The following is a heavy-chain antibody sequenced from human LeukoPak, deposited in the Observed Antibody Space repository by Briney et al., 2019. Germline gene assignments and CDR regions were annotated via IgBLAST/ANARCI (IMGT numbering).Heavy chain of an antibody. CDR3: AKDLDIVVVPALDY. D-gene: IGHD2-2*03. V-gene: IGHV3-23*01. CDR2: ISGSGGST. J-gene: IGHJ4*02. Sequence: GGSLRLSCAASGFTVSNNYMTWVRQAPGKGLEWVSAISGSGGSTYYADSVKGRFTISRDYSKNTLYLQMNSLRAEDTAVYYCAKDLDIVVVPALDYWGQGTLVTVSS. CDR1: GFTVSNNY.